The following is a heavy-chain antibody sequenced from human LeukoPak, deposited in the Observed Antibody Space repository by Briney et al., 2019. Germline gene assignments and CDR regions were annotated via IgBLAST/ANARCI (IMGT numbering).Heavy chain of an antibody. Sequence: TLSLTCTVSGGSISSYYWSWIRQPXGKGLGWIGRIYTSGSTNYNPSLKRRVTISVDTSKKQISLKVNSVTAADTAVYYCARESYSSSYLFDFWGQGTLVTVSS. V-gene: IGHV4-4*07. D-gene: IGHD6-6*01. CDR3: ARESYSSSYLFDF. J-gene: IGHJ4*02. CDR1: GGSISSYY. CDR2: IYTSGST.